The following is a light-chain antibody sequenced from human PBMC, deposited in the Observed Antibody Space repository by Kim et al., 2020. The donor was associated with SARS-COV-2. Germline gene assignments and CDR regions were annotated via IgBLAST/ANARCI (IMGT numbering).Light chain of an antibody. J-gene: IGLJ2*01. V-gene: IGLV4-69*01. CDR2: LNSDGSH. CDR3: QTWGTGIHVV. CDR1: SGHSSYA. Sequence: VKRTGTMSSGHSSYAIAWHQQQPEKGPRYLMKLNSDGSHRKGDGIPDRFSGSSSGAERYITISSLQSEDEADYYCQTWGTGIHVVFGGGTQLTVL.